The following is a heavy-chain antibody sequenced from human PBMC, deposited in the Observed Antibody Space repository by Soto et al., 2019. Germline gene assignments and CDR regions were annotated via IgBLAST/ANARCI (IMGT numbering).Heavy chain of an antibody. D-gene: IGHD6-6*01. J-gene: IGHJ4*02. CDR3: AKRSSSSTFDY. Sequence: GGSLRLSCAASGFTFSSYAMSWVRQAPGKGLEWVSVISGSDDSTYYADSVKGRFTISRDNSKNTLYLQMSSLRAEDTAVYYCAKRSSSSTFDYWGQGTLVTVSS. V-gene: IGHV3-23*01. CDR1: GFTFSSYA. CDR2: ISGSDDST.